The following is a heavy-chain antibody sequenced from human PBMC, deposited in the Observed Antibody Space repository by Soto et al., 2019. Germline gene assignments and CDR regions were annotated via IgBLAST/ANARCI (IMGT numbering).Heavy chain of an antibody. Sequence: GSLRLSCAASGFTFSSYAMSWVRQAPGKGLEWVSAISGSGGSTYYADSVKGRFTISRDNSKNTLYLQMNSLRAEDTAVYYCAKDRRKVGDYYYYYGMDVWGQGTTVTV. CDR3: AKDRRKVGDYYYYYGMDV. J-gene: IGHJ6*02. CDR2: ISGSGGST. V-gene: IGHV3-23*01. D-gene: IGHD4-17*01. CDR1: GFTFSSYA.